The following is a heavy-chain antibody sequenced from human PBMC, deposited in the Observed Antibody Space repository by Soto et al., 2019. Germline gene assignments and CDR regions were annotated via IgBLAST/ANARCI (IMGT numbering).Heavy chain of an antibody. J-gene: IGHJ4*02. CDR3: ARGGYSGYEPFDY. Sequence: SETLSLTCTVSGGSISSYYWSWIRQPPGKGLEWIGYIYYSGSTNYNPSLKSRVTISVDTSKNQFSLKLSSMTAADTAVYYCARGGYSGYEPFDYWGQGTLVTVSS. CDR1: GGSISSYY. V-gene: IGHV4-59*01. D-gene: IGHD5-12*01. CDR2: IYYSGST.